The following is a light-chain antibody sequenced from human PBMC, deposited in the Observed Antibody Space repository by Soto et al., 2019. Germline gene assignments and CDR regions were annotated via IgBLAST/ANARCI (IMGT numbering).Light chain of an antibody. CDR3: QQSFSTPLFT. CDR1: QRISTY. J-gene: IGKJ3*01. Sequence: DIQLTQSPSSLSAPVGDRVTITCRASQRISTYLAWYQQKPGTAPKLLIYAASSLQSGVPSRFRGSGSETAFSLTISSLQPEDFATYYCQQSFSTPLFTFGPGTKVDI. V-gene: IGKV1-39*01. CDR2: AAS.